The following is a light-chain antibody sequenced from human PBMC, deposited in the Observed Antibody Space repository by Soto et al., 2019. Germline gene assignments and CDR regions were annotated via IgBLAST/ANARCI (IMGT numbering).Light chain of an antibody. J-gene: IGKJ5*01. Sequence: EIVLTQSPATLSLSPGKRATLSCRASQSVSNFLAWYQQKPGQAPRLLIYGSSSRATGIPDRFSGSGSGTDFTLTISRLEPEDFAVYFCQQYGNSPRTFGQGTRLEIK. CDR1: QSVSNF. CDR3: QQYGNSPRT. V-gene: IGKV3-20*01. CDR2: GSS.